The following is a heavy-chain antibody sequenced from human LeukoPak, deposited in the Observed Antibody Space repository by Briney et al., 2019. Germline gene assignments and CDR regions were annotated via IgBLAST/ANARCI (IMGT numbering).Heavy chain of an antibody. V-gene: IGHV3-7*01. D-gene: IGHD4-17*01. J-gene: IGHJ4*02. CDR1: GFTLSNYW. Sequence: GGSLRLSCAASGFTLSNYWMSWVRQAPGKGLEWVANIKQDGSEKNYVDSVKGRFTISRDNADNSLYLQMNSLRAEDTAVYYCARHKMDYYDYHFDWWGQGILVTVSS. CDR2: IKQDGSEK. CDR3: ARHKMDYYDYHFDW.